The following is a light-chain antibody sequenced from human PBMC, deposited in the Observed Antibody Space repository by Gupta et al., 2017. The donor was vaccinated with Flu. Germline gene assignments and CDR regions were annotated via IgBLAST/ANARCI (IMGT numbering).Light chain of an antibody. CDR2: GPS. CDR1: QSVASSD. CDR3: QQESNSPIP. Sequence: EIVLTQSPSTLSLSPGEGATLSCRASQSVASSDLAWYQQRPGQAPRLLIYGPSSRATGFPDRFSCRGXGTXFTLTIXRRGPEQFAGDYCQQESNSPIPFGXGNKVDIK. V-gene: IGKV3-20*01. J-gene: IGKJ1*01.